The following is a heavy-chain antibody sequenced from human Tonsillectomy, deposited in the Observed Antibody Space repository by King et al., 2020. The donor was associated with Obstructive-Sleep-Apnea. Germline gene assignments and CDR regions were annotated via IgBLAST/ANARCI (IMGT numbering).Heavy chain of an antibody. CDR3: ARDRNVGNYFDY. CDR2: ISSSSSSI. V-gene: IGHV3-48*04. Sequence: VQLVESGGGLVQPGGSLRLSCAASGFTFNTYSMNWVRQAPGKGLEWVSYISSSSSSIYYADSVKGRFTISRDNAKNSLFLQMNSLSAEDTAVYYCARDRNVGNYFDYWGQGTLVTVSS. D-gene: IGHD4-23*01. J-gene: IGHJ4*02. CDR1: GFTFNTYS.